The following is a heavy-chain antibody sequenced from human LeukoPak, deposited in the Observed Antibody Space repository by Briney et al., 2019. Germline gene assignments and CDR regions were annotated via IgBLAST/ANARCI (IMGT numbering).Heavy chain of an antibody. CDR1: GSSISSYY. D-gene: IGHD3-22*01. CDR3: ARDRAYYYDSSGYGNWFDP. Sequence: SETLSLTCTVSGSSISSYYWTWIRQPAGKGLEWIGRIYNSGSTNYNPSLKSRVTMSIDTSKHQFSLKLNSVTPEDTAVYYCARDRAYYYDSSGYGNWFDPWGQGTLVSVSS. J-gene: IGHJ5*02. V-gene: IGHV4-4*07. CDR2: IYNSGST.